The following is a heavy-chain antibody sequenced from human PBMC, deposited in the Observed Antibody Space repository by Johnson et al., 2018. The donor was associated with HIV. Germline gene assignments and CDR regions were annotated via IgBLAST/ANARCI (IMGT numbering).Heavy chain of an antibody. Sequence: QVQLVESGGGLVQPGGSLRLSCAASGFTFSSYGMHWVRQAPGKGLEWVAFIRYDGSNKYYADSVKGRFTISRDNSKNTLYLQMNSLRAEDTAVYYCAKGGVPYCGGDCYDAFDIWGQGTMVTVSS. CDR1: GFTFSSYG. CDR3: AKGGVPYCGGDCYDAFDI. V-gene: IGHV3-30*02. J-gene: IGHJ3*02. CDR2: IRYDGSNK. D-gene: IGHD2-21*01.